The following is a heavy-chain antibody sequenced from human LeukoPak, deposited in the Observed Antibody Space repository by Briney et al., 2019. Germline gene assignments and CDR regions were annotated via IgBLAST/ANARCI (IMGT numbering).Heavy chain of an antibody. CDR1: GFTFSSYE. J-gene: IGHJ6*04. CDR2: ISSSGSTI. CDR3: AELGITMIGGV. D-gene: IGHD3-10*02. V-gene: IGHV3-48*03. Sequence: GGSLRLSYAASGFTFSSYEMNWVRQAPGKGLEWVSYISSSGSTIYYADSVKGRFTISRDHAKNSLYLQMNSLRAEDTAVYYCAELGITMIGGVWGKGTTVTISS.